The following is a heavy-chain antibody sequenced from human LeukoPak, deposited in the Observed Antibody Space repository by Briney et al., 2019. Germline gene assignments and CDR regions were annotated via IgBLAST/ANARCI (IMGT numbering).Heavy chain of an antibody. V-gene: IGHV4-30-4*08. Sequence: SQTLSLTCTVSGGSISSGDYYWSWIRQPPGKGVEWIGYIYYSGSTYYNPSLKSRVTISVDTSKNQFSLKLSSVTAADTTVYYCARGGVKKYCSGGSCYPGPYYFDYWGQGTLVTVSS. CDR3: ARGGVKKYCSGGSCYPGPYYFDY. CDR2: IYYSGST. D-gene: IGHD2-15*01. J-gene: IGHJ4*02. CDR1: GGSISSGDYY.